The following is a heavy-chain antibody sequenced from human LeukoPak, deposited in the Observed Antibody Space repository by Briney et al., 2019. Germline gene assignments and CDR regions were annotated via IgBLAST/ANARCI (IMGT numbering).Heavy chain of an antibody. Sequence: TGGSLRLSCAASGFTFSSYAMSWVRQAPGKGLEWVSAISGSGGSTYYADSVKGRFTISRDNSKNTLYLQMNSLRAEDTAAYYCAAPPTYCGGDCYWGNYYFDYWGQGTLVTVSS. J-gene: IGHJ4*02. CDR1: GFTFSSYA. D-gene: IGHD2-21*02. CDR3: AAPPTYCGGDCYWGNYYFDY. CDR2: ISGSGGST. V-gene: IGHV3-23*01.